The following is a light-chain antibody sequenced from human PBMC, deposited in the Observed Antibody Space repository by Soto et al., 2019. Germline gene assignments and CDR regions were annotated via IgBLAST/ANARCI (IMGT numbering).Light chain of an antibody. CDR3: QQYTSLWA. Sequence: DIPMTQSPSTLSASVGDSVTITCRASQSISSWLAWYQQKPGKAPKLLIYKASSLESGVPARFSGSGSGTEFTLTISSLQPDDFATYYCQQYTSLWAFGQGTKVEIK. CDR2: KAS. V-gene: IGKV1-5*03. J-gene: IGKJ1*01. CDR1: QSISSW.